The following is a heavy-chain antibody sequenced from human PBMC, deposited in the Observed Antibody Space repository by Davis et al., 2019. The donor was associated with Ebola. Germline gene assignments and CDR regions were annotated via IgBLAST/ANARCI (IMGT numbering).Heavy chain of an antibody. CDR1: GYTFTGYY. CDR2: INPNSGDT. D-gene: IGHD3-10*01. Sequence: AASVKVSCKASGYTFTGYYMHWVRQAPGQGLEWMGRINPNSGDTNYAQKFQGRVTMTRDTSISTAYMELSRRRSDDSAVYYCSGGDSRDFDYWGQGTLVTVSS. J-gene: IGHJ4*02. CDR3: SGGDSRDFDY. V-gene: IGHV1-2*06.